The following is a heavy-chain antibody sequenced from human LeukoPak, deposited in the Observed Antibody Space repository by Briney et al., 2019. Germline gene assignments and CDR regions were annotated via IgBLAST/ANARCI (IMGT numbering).Heavy chain of an antibody. CDR1: GGHISIYY. D-gene: IGHD3-22*01. J-gene: IGHJ2*01. CDR2: IYTSGRH. CDR3: ARARHDSSGYYYWYFDL. V-gene: IGHV4-4*07. Sequence: SETLSLTCTVSGGHISIYYWRWIRHPAGEGLEWIARIYTSGRHKYNPPLKRRVPMSVDTSKKHLSLTPSSVTAANTAVYYCARARHDSSGYYYWYFDLWGRGTLVTVSS.